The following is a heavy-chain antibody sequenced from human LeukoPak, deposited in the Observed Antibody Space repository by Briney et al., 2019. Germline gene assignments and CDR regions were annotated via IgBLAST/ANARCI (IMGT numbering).Heavy chain of an antibody. J-gene: IGHJ4*02. CDR1: GFTFSSYA. CDR3: ASRPPVVVVSSGSY. Sequence: GRSLRLSCAASGFTFSSYAMHWVRQAPGKGLEWVAVISYDGSNKYYADSVKGRFTISRDNAKNSLYLQMNSLRAEDTAVYYCASRPPVVVVSSGSYWGQGTLVTVSS. D-gene: IGHD2-15*01. V-gene: IGHV3-30-3*01. CDR2: ISYDGSNK.